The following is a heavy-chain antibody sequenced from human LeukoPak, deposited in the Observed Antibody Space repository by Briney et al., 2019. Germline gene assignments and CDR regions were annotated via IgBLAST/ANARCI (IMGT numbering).Heavy chain of an antibody. V-gene: IGHV4-59*01. J-gene: IGHJ4*02. CDR2: IYYSGST. Sequence: SETLSLTCTVSGGSISNYYWSWIRQPPGKGLEWIGYIYYSGSTNYNPSLKSRVTISIDTSKNHFSLKLSSVTAADTAVYYCARGGSYYDYWGQGTLVTVSS. CDR1: GGSISNYY. D-gene: IGHD1-26*01. CDR3: ARGGSYYDY.